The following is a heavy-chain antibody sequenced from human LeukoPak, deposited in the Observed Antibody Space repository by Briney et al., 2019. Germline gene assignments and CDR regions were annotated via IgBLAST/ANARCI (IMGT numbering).Heavy chain of an antibody. V-gene: IGHV3-23*01. D-gene: IGHD3-10*01. CDR1: GFTFSSYA. CDR2: ISDSGGST. CDR3: AKDSRGSGSRYYGMDV. Sequence: GGSLRLSCAASGFTFSSYAMSWVRQAPGKGLEWVSGISDSGGSTYYADSVKGRFTISRDNSKNTLYLQMNSLRAEDTALYYCAKDSRGSGSRYYGMDVWGQGTTVTVSS. J-gene: IGHJ6*02.